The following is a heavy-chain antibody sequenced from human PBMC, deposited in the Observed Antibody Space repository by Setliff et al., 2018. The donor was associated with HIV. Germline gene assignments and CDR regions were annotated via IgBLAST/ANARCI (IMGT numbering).Heavy chain of an antibody. CDR2: IYYSGST. V-gene: IGHV4-39*07. J-gene: IGHJ2*01. Sequence: SETLSLTCTVSGGSISSSSYYWGWIRQPPGKGLEWIGSIYYSGSTYYNPPLKSRVTISIDTSKNQFSLKLSSVTAADTAVYYCARGPPRWEEAISWYFDLWGRGTLVTVTS. CDR1: GGSISSSSYY. D-gene: IGHD3-9*01. CDR3: ARGPPRWEEAISWYFDL.